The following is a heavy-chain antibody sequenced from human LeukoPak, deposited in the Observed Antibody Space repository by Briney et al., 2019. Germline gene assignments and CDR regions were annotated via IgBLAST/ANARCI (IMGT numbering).Heavy chain of an antibody. D-gene: IGHD6-13*01. CDR1: GGSFSGYY. V-gene: IGHV4-59*01. CDR2: VDHTGST. CDR3: ARGRVSSSTWYSTYYYYFYMDV. Sequence: SETPSLTCAVYGGSFSGYYWSWIRQPPGKGLEWIGYVDHTGSTNFNPSLNGRVSISRDTSKNLFSLSLRSVTAADTAVYFCARGRVSSSTWYSTYYYYFYMDVWGKGTTVTVSS. J-gene: IGHJ6*03.